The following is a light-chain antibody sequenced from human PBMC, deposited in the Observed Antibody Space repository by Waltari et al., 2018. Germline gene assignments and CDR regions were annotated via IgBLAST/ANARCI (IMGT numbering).Light chain of an antibody. CDR1: SGHSSHV. CDR2: FNSDGSH. J-gene: IGLJ3*02. CDR3: QTGGHGTWV. Sequence: QLVLTQSPSASASLGASVKLTCTLSSGHSSHVIAWLQQQPEKGPRYLMKFNSDGSHSKGGKIPGLFSGSSSGAEHFLTISSLQSEDEADYYCQTGGHGTWVFGGGTKLTVL. V-gene: IGLV4-69*01.